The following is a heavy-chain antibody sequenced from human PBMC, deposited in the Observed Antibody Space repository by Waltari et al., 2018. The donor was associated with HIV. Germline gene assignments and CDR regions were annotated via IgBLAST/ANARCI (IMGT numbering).Heavy chain of an antibody. CDR2: IYYSGST. D-gene: IGHD4-17*01. J-gene: IGHJ3*02. Sequence: QVQLQESGPGLVKPSQTLSLTCTVSAGSISSGDYYWSWIRQPPGKGLEWIGYIYYSGSTYYNPSLKSRVTISVDTSKNQFSLKLSSVTAADTAVYYCARDLTTVTTKPRGHAFDIWGQGTMVTVSS. CDR3: ARDLTTVTTKPRGHAFDI. V-gene: IGHV4-30-4*01. CDR1: AGSISSGDYY.